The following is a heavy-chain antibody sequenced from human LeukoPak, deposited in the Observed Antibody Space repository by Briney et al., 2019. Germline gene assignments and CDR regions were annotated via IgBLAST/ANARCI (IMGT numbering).Heavy chain of an antibody. V-gene: IGHV1-69*01. CDR2: IIPIFDTA. CDR3: ASLMTSYYYYGMDV. Sequence: ASVKVSCKASGGTFSSYAISWVRQAPGQGLEWMGGIIPIFDTANYAQKFQGRVTITADESTSTAYMELSSLRSEDTAVYYCASLMTSYYYYGMDVWGQGTTVTVSS. CDR1: GGTFSSYA. J-gene: IGHJ6*02.